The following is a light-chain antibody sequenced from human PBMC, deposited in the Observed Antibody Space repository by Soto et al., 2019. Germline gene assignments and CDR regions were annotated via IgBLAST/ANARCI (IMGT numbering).Light chain of an antibody. CDR1: SGSIARNY. CDR2: EDN. CDR3: QSDDSINPVV. V-gene: IGLV6-57*04. J-gene: IGLJ2*01. Sequence: NFMLTQPHSVSEAPGKTVTISCTRSSGSIARNYVQWYQQRPGSAPTTLIYEDNERPSGVPDRFSGSIDSSSNSASLTISGLKTEDEADYYCQSDDSINPVVFGGGTKVTVL.